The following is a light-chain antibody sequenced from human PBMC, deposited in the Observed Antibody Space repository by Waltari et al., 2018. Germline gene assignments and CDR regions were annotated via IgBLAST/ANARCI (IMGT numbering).Light chain of an antibody. V-gene: IGKV1-6*01. CDR3: LQDYAYPRT. Sequence: AIQMTQSPSSLSASVGDRVTITFRASQGIRSDLGWYQLRPGKAPKLLLYAASRLHSGVPSRFSGGGSGTDFTLTISSLQPEDFATYYCLQDYAYPRTFGPGT. J-gene: IGKJ3*01. CDR1: QGIRSD. CDR2: AAS.